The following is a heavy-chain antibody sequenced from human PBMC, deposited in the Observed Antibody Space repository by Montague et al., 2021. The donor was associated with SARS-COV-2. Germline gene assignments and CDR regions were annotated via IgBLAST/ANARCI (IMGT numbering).Heavy chain of an antibody. CDR2: ISPSGDYI. D-gene: IGHD5-12*01. CDR3: ARASWIVATVPDY. J-gene: IGHJ4*02. V-gene: IGHV3-21*01. Sequence: SLRLPCAASGFSFSSYHMNWVRQAPGKGLEWVSSISPSGDYIYSADSLKGRFIISRDNAKNSLYLQMSSLRAEDTAIYYCARASWIVATVPDYWGQGTLVTVSS. CDR1: GFSFSSYH.